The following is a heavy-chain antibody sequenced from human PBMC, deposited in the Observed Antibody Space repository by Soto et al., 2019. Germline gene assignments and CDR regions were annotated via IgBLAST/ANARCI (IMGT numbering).Heavy chain of an antibody. CDR3: AAASVVVPAAKAFGFDP. CDR2: IVVGSGNT. V-gene: IGHV1-58*01. D-gene: IGHD2-2*01. CDR1: GFTFTSSA. Sequence: SVKVSCKASGFTFTSSAVQWVRQARGQRLEWIGWIVVGSGNTNYAQKFQERVTITRDMSTSTAYMELSSLRSEDTAVYYCAAASVVVPAAKAFGFDPWGQGTRVTVSS. J-gene: IGHJ5*02.